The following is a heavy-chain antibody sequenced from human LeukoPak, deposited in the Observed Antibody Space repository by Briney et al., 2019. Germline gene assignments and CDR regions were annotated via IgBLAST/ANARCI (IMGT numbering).Heavy chain of an antibody. CDR2: ISSSSSYI. D-gene: IGHD2-15*01. V-gene: IGHV3-21*01. CDR3: ARRGVDHYFDY. J-gene: IGHJ4*02. Sequence: GGSLRLSCAASGFTFSSYSMDWVRQAPGKGLEWVSSISSSSSYIYYTDSLKDRFTISRDNAKNSLYLQMNSLRAEDTAVYYCARRGVDHYFDYWGQGTLVTVSS. CDR1: GFTFSSYS.